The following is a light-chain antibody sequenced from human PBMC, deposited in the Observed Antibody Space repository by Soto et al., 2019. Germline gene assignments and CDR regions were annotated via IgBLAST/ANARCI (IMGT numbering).Light chain of an antibody. Sequence: QSVLTQPPSVSAAPGQKVTISCSGSSSNIGNNYVSWYQQLPGTAPKLLIYENNKRPSGIPDRFSVSKSGTSATLGITGLQTGDEADYYCGTWDSSLSVWVFGGGTKLTVL. J-gene: IGLJ3*02. CDR1: SSNIGNNY. V-gene: IGLV1-51*02. CDR2: ENN. CDR3: GTWDSSLSVWV.